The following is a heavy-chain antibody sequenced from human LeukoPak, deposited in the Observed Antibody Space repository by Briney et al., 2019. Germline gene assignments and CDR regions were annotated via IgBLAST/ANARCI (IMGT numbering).Heavy chain of an antibody. J-gene: IGHJ6*03. V-gene: IGHV3-64*01. CDR3: ARDEGMDV. Sequence: PGGSLRLSCAASGFTFSSYAMQWVRQAPGKGLEYVSAISSNGGSTYYANSVKGRFTISRDNSKNTLYLQMGSLRAEDMAVYYCARDEGMDVWGKGTTVTVSS. CDR1: GFTFSSYA. CDR2: ISSNGGST.